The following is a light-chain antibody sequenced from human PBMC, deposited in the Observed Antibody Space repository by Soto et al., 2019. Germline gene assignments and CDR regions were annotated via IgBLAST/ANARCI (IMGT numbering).Light chain of an antibody. V-gene: IGKV3-20*01. Sequence: EIVFTQSPATPSLSPGERAPLSCRASQSVSSYLAWYQQKPGQAPRLLIYGASSRATGIPDRFSGSGSGTDFTLTISRLEPEDFAVYYCQQYGSSPITFGQGTRLEIK. J-gene: IGKJ5*01. CDR3: QQYGSSPIT. CDR1: QSVSSY. CDR2: GAS.